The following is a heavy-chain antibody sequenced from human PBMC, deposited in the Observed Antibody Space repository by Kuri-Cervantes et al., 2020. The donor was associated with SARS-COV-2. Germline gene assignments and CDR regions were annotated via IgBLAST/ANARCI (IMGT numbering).Heavy chain of an antibody. CDR3: ARHWDSSANWFDP. CDR2: INHSGNT. CDR1: GGSFSGYY. J-gene: IGHJ5*02. V-gene: IGHV4-34*01. D-gene: IGHD6-25*01. Sequence: SETLSLTCAVYGGSFSGYYWSWVRQPPGKGLEWIGEINHSGNTNYDPSLKSRVTISVDTSKNQFSLKLSSVTAADTAVYYCARHWDSSANWFDPWGRGTLVTVSS.